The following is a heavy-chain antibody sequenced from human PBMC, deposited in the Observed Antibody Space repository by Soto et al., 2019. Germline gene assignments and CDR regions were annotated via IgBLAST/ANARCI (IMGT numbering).Heavy chain of an antibody. CDR1: GGSFSGYI. CDR2: INHSGST. J-gene: IGHJ5*02. V-gene: IGHV4-34*01. Sequence: TSETLSLTCAVQGGSFSGYIWTWIRQPPGKGLQWIGQINHSGSTYYNPSLKSRVTISLFTSNDQFSLELDSVTAADTAVYYCARARQYYDCELDPWGQGTLVTVSS. D-gene: IGHD3-22*01. CDR3: ARARQYYDCELDP.